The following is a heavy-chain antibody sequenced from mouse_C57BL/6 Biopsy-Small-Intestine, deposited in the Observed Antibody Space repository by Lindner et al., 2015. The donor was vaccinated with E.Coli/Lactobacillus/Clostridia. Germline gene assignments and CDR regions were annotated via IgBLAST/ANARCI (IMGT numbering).Heavy chain of an antibody. CDR3: ARGGSFSNFRYFDV. CDR2: IDPYNGAT. J-gene: IGHJ1*01. V-gene: IGHV1S135*01. D-gene: IGHD2-5*01. Sequence: VQLQESGPELVKPGGSVKMSCKASGYSFTGHNMHWVKQSHGKSLEWIGYIDPYNGATSYNQNFKVKATLTVDKSSSTAYMQLNSLTSEDSAVYFCARGGSFSNFRYFDVWGAGTTVTVSS. CDR1: GYSFTGHN.